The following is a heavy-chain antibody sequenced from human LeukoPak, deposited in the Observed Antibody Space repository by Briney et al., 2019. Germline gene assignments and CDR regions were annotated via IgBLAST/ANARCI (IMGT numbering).Heavy chain of an antibody. CDR3: TRAQIEQVATISPFDY. Sequence: PGGSLRLSCTASGFTFGDYAMSWFRQAPGKGLEWVGFIRSKAYGGTTEYAASVKGRFTISRDDSKSIAYLQMNSLKTEDTAVYYCTRAQIEQVATISPFDYWGQGTLVTVSS. CDR1: GFTFGDYA. D-gene: IGHD5-12*01. J-gene: IGHJ4*02. V-gene: IGHV3-49*03. CDR2: IRSKAYGGTT.